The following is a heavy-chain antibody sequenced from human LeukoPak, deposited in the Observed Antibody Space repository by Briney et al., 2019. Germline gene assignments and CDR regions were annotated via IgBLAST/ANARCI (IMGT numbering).Heavy chain of an antibody. CDR3: ARGTRYCTNGVCYHPPFDY. V-gene: IGHV4-4*07. D-gene: IGHD2-8*01. CDR1: GGSISSYY. CDR2: IYTSGST. Sequence: PSETLSLTCTVSGGSISSYYWSRIRQPAGKGLEWIGRIYTSGSTNYNPSLKSRVTMSVDTSKNQFSLKLSSVTAADTAVYYCARGTRYCTNGVCYHPPFDYWGQGTLVTVSS. J-gene: IGHJ4*02.